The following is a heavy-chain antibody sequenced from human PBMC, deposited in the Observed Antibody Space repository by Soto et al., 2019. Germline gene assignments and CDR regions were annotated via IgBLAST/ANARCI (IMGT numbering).Heavy chain of an antibody. Sequence: QVQLQEXXXXXXKPSQTVSLTCVVXGGSISSGGHYWSWIRQXXGEGLEFRGYISYDGTGYDNPSLNCRLTVSRDKAYNLFSPKLKSETPADTAVYYCAAEHMGVAVPNGFNPWGDGTLLTVSS. D-gene: IGHD6-19*01. CDR1: GGSISSGGHY. CDR2: ISYDGTG. V-gene: IGHV4-31*11. J-gene: IGHJ5*02. CDR3: AAEHMGVAVPNGFNP.